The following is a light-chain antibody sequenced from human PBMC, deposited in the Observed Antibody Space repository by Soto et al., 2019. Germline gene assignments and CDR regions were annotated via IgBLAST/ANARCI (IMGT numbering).Light chain of an antibody. Sequence: EIVLTQSPATLSLSPGERATLSCRASQSVGSYLAWYQQKPGQAPRLLIYGASNRAAGIPARFSGSGSGTDFTLIISSLEPEDFAVYYCQQRGNWPPWTFGHGTKVEIK. J-gene: IGKJ1*01. CDR3: QQRGNWPPWT. CDR2: GAS. CDR1: QSVGSY. V-gene: IGKV3-11*01.